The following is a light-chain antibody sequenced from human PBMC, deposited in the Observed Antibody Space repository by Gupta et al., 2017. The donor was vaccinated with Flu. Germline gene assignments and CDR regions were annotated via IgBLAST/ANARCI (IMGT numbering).Light chain of an antibody. J-gene: IGLJ1*01. Sequence: QSVLTQPPSASGTPGQRVTISCPGSSSNIGGNSVNWYQLLPGTAPKLLIFNDNQRPSGVPDRFSGSKSGTSASLAITGLQSEDEAEYFCAAWHDSLNGYVFGTGTKVTVL. CDR1: SSNIGGNS. V-gene: IGLV1-44*01. CDR3: AAWHDSLNGYV. CDR2: NDN.